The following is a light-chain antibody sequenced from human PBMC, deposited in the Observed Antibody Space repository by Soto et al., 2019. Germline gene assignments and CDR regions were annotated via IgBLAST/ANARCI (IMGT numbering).Light chain of an antibody. CDR1: QSVTSNY. J-gene: IGKJ1*01. CDR3: QQYGRSPGT. V-gene: IGKV3-20*01. Sequence: DSVFTQSPSTLSLSPVEGATLSCMASQSVTSNYLAWYQKKRGQATRLLIGGASIRATGLPDRFSGGGSGKDITLTISRLEAEDFAVYYCQQYGRSPGTFGQGTKVDIK. CDR2: GAS.